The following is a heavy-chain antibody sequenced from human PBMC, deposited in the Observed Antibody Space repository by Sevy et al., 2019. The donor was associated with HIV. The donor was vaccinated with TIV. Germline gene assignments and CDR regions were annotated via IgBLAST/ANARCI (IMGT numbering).Heavy chain of an antibody. CDR1: GFTFSSYV. J-gene: IGHJ4*02. CDR3: ARAQGVLLWFGEFPL. Sequence: GGSLRLSCAASGFTFSSYVMHWVRQAPGKGLEWVAVISYDGSEKYHADSVKGRFTISGDNSKNTLYLQMNSLRTEDTAVYYCARAQGVLLWFGEFPLWGQGTLVTVSS. CDR2: ISYDGSEK. V-gene: IGHV3-30*04. D-gene: IGHD3-10*01.